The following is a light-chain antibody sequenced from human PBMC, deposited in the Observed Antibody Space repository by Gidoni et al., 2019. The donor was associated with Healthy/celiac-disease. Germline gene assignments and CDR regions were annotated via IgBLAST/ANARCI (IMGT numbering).Light chain of an antibody. CDR3: QQSYSTPYT. Sequence: DIQMTQSPSSLSASVGDRVPITCRASQSISGYLNWYQQQPGKAPKLLIYAASSLQSGVPSRFSGSGSGTDFTLTISSLQPEDFATYYCQQSYSTPYTFXQXTKLEIK. CDR1: QSISGY. CDR2: AAS. V-gene: IGKV1-39*01. J-gene: IGKJ2*01.